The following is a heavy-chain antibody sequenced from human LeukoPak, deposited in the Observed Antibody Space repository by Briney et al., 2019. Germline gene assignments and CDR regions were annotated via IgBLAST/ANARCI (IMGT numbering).Heavy chain of an antibody. V-gene: IGHV1-46*01. CDR2: INPSGGST. D-gene: IGHD6-6*01. Sequence: ASVKVSCKASGYTFTSYYMHWVRQAPGQGLEWMGIINPSGGSTSYAQKFQGRVTMTRDMSTSTVYMELSSLRSEDTAVYYCAREREYSSSSWEYYYYYMDVWGEGTTVTVSS. J-gene: IGHJ6*03. CDR3: AREREYSSSSWEYYYYYMDV. CDR1: GYTFTSYY.